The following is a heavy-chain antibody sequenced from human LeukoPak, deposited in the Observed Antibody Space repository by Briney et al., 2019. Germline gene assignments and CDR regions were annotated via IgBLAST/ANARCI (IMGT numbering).Heavy chain of an antibody. J-gene: IGHJ3*02. CDR2: IIPNFGTA. Sequence: ASVKVSCKASGGTFSSYAISWVRQAPGQGLEWMGGIIPNFGTANYAQKFQGRVTITTDESTSTAYMELSSLRSEDTAVYYCARASKGPRDYDYVWGSYRKLHDAFDIWGQGTMVTVSS. CDR1: GGTFSSYA. V-gene: IGHV1-69*05. D-gene: IGHD3-16*02. CDR3: ARASKGPRDYDYVWGSYRKLHDAFDI.